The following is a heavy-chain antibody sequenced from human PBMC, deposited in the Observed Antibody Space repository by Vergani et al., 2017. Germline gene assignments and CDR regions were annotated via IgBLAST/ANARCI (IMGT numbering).Heavy chain of an antibody. CDR2: IYYSGST. Sequence: QVQLQESGPGLVKPSETLSLTCTVSGGSISSYYWSWIRQPPGQGLEWIGYIYYSGSTNYNPSLKSRVTISVDTSKNQFSLKLSSVTAADTAVYYCARAPITMGRGVYYFDYWGQGTLVTVSS. CDR1: GGSISSYY. J-gene: IGHJ4*02. CDR3: ARAPITMGRGVYYFDY. D-gene: IGHD3-10*01. V-gene: IGHV4-59*01.